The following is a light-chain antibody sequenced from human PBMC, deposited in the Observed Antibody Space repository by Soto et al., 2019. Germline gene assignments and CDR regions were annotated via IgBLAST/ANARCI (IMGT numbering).Light chain of an antibody. J-gene: IGKJ2*01. Sequence: DIQMTQSPSSLSASVRDTVTITCRASQSISVHLNWYQQKPGEVPKLLIYAASNLHSGVRSRFSGSGSDTDFALTISSLQPGDFATYYCQRSYITPYILGQGTRLEIK. V-gene: IGKV1-39*01. CDR1: QSISVH. CDR2: AAS. CDR3: QRSYITPYI.